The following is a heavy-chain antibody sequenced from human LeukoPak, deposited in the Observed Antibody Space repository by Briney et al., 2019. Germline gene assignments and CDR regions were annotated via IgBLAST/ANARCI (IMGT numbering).Heavy chain of an antibody. J-gene: IGHJ3*02. CDR1: GGSFSGYY. CDR2: INHSGST. Sequence: SETLSLTCAVYGGSFSGYYWSWIRQPPGKGLEWIGEINHSGSTNYNPSLKSRVTISVDTSNNQFSLKLSSVTAADTAVYYCARGGLYFDWLWEPDAFDIWGQGTMVTVSS. CDR3: ARGGLYFDWLWEPDAFDI. D-gene: IGHD3-9*01. V-gene: IGHV4-34*01.